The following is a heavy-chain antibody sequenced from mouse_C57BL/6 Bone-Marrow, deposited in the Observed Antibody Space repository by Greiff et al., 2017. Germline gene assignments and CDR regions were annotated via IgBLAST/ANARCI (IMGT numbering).Heavy chain of an antibody. J-gene: IGHJ4*01. CDR2: ISNGGGST. CDR1: GFTFSDYY. CDR3: AREDWYAMDY. V-gene: IGHV5-12*01. Sequence: DVQLVESGGGLVQPGGSLKLSCAASGFTFSDYYMYWVRQTPEKRLEWVAYISNGGGSTYYPDTVKGRFTISRDNAKNTLYLQMSRLKSEDTAMYYCAREDWYAMDYWGQGTSVTVSS. D-gene: IGHD4-1*01.